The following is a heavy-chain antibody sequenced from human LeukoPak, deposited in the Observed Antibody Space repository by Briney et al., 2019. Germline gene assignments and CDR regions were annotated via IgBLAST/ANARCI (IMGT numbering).Heavy chain of an antibody. D-gene: IGHD1-26*01. J-gene: IGHJ4*02. V-gene: IGHV4-4*07. CDR1: GGSISSYY. CDR2: IYTSGST. Sequence: PSETLSLTCTVSGGSISSYYWSWIRQPAGKGLEWIGRIYTSGSTNYNPSLKSRVIISVDTSKNQFSLNLRSATAADTAVYYCARERRGGSYYIDSWGQGTLVIVSS. CDR3: ARERRGGSYYIDS.